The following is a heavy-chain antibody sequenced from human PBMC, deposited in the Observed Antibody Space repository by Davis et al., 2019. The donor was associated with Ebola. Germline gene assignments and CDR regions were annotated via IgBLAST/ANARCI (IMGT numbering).Heavy chain of an antibody. CDR2: INHSGST. J-gene: IGHJ5*01. CDR1: GGSFSGYY. V-gene: IGHV4-34*01. D-gene: IGHD6-25*01. CDR3: ARHKLIAAGFDS. Sequence: SETLSLTCAVYGGSFSGYYWSWIRQPPGKGLEWIGEINHSGSTNYNPSLKSRVTISVDTSMNQFSLKLTSVTAADTAVYYCARHKLIAAGFDSWGQGTLVTVSS.